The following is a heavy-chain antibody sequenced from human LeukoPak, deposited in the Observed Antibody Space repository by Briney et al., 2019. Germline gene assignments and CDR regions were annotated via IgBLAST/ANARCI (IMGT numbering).Heavy chain of an antibody. Sequence: PGGSLRLSCAASGFTFSSYEMSWVRQAPGKGLEWVSVIYSGGSTYYADSVKGRFTISRDNSKNTLYLQMNSLRAEDTAVYYCASYPHSYGSGSYYKALFYYWGQGTLVTVSS. CDR3: ASYPHSYGSGSYYKALFYY. CDR1: GFTFSSYE. D-gene: IGHD3-10*01. J-gene: IGHJ4*02. V-gene: IGHV3-66*01. CDR2: IYSGGST.